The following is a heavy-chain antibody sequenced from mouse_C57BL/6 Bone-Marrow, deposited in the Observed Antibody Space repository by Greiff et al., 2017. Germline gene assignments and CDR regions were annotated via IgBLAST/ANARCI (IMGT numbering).Heavy chain of an antibody. J-gene: IGHJ2*01. V-gene: IGHV1-59*01. CDR3: ARGGGDAVGDFDY. CDR2: IDPSDSYT. CDR1: GYTFTSYW. D-gene: IGHD1-1*01. Sequence: QVQLQQSGAELVRPGTSVKLSCKASGYTFTSYWMHWVKQRPGQGLAWIGVIDPSDSYTNYNQKFKGKATLTVATSSSTAYMQLSSLTSEDSAVYYCARGGGDAVGDFDYWGQGTTLTVSS.